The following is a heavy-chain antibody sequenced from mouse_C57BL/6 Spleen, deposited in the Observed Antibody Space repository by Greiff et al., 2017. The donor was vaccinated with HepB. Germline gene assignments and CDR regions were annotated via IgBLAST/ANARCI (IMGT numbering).Heavy chain of an antibody. CDR1: GFTFSDYY. D-gene: IGHD3-2*02. CDR3: ARRDSSGPFAY. J-gene: IGHJ3*01. CDR2: ISNGGGST. V-gene: IGHV5-12*01. Sequence: VQLKESGGGLVQPGGSLKLSCAASGFTFSDYYMYWVRQTPEKRLEWVAYISNGGGSTYYPDTVKGRFTISRDNAKNTLYLQMSRLKSEDTAMYYCARRDSSGPFAYWGQGTLVTVSA.